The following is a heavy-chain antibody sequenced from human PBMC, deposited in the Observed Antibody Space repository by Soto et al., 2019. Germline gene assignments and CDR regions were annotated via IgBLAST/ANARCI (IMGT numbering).Heavy chain of an antibody. Sequence: GASVKVSCKASGYTFTSYAMHWVRQAPGQRLEWMGWINAGNGNTKYSQKFQGRVTITRDTSASTAYMELSSLRSEDTAVYYCARDTHPIAAAGTGHYWGQGTLVTVSS. CDR2: INAGNGNT. D-gene: IGHD6-13*01. V-gene: IGHV1-3*01. CDR3: ARDTHPIAAAGTGHY. J-gene: IGHJ4*02. CDR1: GYTFTSYA.